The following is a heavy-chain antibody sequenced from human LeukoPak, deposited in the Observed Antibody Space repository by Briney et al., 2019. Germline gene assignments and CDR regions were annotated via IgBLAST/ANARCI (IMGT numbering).Heavy chain of an antibody. CDR2: IWYDGSNK. D-gene: IGHD3-10*01. J-gene: IGHJ6*02. Sequence: QTGGSLRLSCAASGFTFSSYGMHWVCQAPGKGLEWVAVIWYDGSNKYYADSVKGRFTISRDNSKNTLYLQMNSLRAEDTAVYYCARGYYYGSGSYSYYYYYGMDVWGQGTTVTVSS. CDR3: ARGYYYGSGSYSYYYYYGMDV. CDR1: GFTFSSYG. V-gene: IGHV3-33*01.